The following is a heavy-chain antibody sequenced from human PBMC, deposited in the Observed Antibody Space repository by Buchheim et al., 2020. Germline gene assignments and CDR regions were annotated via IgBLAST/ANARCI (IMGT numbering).Heavy chain of an antibody. CDR1: GFTFSSYA. CDR2: ISYDGSNK. V-gene: IGHV3-30-3*01. CDR3: ARERWLLTSIFDY. J-gene: IGHJ4*02. D-gene: IGHD2-15*01. Sequence: QVQLLESGGGVVQPGRSLRLSCAASGFTFSSYAMHWVRQAPGKGLEWVAVISYDGSNKYYADSVKGRFTISRDNSKNTLYLQINSRRAEDTAVYCCARERWLLTSIFDYWGQGTL.